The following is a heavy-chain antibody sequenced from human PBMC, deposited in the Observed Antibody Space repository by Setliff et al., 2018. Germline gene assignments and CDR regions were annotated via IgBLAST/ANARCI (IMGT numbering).Heavy chain of an antibody. CDR3: VREGVDSRSSTDYRYYMDV. V-gene: IGHV1-69*05. CDR1: GGTFRSYG. J-gene: IGHJ6*03. D-gene: IGHD3-22*01. Sequence: GASVKVFCKASGGTFRSYGISWVRQAPGQGLEWMGGTIPIFGTTNYAQKFQGRVTIITDESTSTAYMQLSSLRSEDTAVYYCVREGVDSRSSTDYRYYMDVWGKGTTVTVSS. CDR2: TIPIFGTT.